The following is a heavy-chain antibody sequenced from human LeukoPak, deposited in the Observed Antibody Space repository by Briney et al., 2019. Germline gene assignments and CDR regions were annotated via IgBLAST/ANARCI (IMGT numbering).Heavy chain of an antibody. CDR1: AGSIDITNY. Sequence: PSETLSLTCGVSAGSIDITNYWSWVRQAPGKGLEWIGEISHDGTTNYNPSLRSRVATSLDRANNQFSLSLTSVTAADTAVYYCTREDRPFCPFAYWGQGVLVTVSS. J-gene: IGHJ4*02. V-gene: IGHV4-4*02. D-gene: IGHD3-22*01. CDR3: TREDRPFCPFAY. CDR2: ISHDGTT.